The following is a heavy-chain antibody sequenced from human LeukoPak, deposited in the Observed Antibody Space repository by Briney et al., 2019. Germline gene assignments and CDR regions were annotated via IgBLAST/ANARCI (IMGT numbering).Heavy chain of an antibody. CDR2: INPNSGGT. V-gene: IGHV1-2*02. CDR3: ARTFYDLSPAFDI. CDR1: GYTFTGYY. Sequence: ASVKVSCKASGYTFTGYYIHWVRQAPGQGPEWMGWINPNSGGTNYAQNFQGRVTMTRDTSITTAYMELTRLRSDDTAAYYCARTFYDLSPAFDIWGQGTMVTVSS. J-gene: IGHJ3*02. D-gene: IGHD2/OR15-2a*01.